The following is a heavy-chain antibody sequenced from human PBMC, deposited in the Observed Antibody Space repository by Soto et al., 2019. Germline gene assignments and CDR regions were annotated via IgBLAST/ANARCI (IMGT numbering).Heavy chain of an antibody. Sequence: SETLSLTCSVSGGSTSSYHWSWIRQPAGKGLEWIGRISTTGGTNYSPSLESRVTMSLDTSKNYFSLELTSVTAADTAVYYCAKGAGPPWFDPWGQGILVTVSS. CDR3: AKGAGPPWFDP. CDR2: ISTTGGT. J-gene: IGHJ5*02. V-gene: IGHV4-4*07. CDR1: GGSTSSYH.